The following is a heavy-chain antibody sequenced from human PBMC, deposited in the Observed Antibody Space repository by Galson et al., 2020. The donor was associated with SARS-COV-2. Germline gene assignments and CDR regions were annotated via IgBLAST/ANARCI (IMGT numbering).Heavy chain of an antibody. CDR1: GFSLRTNGMR. CDR2: IDWDDDK. D-gene: IGHD6-13*01. Sequence: SGPTLVKPKQTLTLTCTFSGFSLRTNGMRVSWIRQPPGKALEWLARIDWDDDKFYSTSLRTRLTISKDNSKNQVVLTMTNMDPVDTATYYCARTVGYVAATGLYFDSWGQGALVTVSS. J-gene: IGHJ4*02. CDR3: ARTVGYVAATGLYFDS. V-gene: IGHV2-70*04.